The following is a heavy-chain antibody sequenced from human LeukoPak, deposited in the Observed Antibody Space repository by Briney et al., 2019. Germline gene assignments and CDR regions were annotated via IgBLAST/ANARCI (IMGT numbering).Heavy chain of an antibody. J-gene: IGHJ5*02. CDR1: GDSISSSNW. V-gene: IGHV4-4*02. Sequence: SETLSLTCAVSGDSISSSNWWSWVRQPPGKGLEWIGEIYHSGSTNYNPSLKSRVTISVDKSKNQFSLKLSSVTAADTAVYYCARGGSGSPNWFDPWGQGTLVTVSS. CDR2: IYHSGST. D-gene: IGHD3-10*01. CDR3: ARGGSGSPNWFDP.